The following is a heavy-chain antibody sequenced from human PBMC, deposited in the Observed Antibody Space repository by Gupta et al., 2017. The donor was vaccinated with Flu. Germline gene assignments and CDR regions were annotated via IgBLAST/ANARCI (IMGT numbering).Heavy chain of an antibody. Sequence: QMPGKGLEWMGVIYPGDSDTRYSPSFQGQVTISADKSISTAYLQWSTLKASDTAMYYCARQASSSSGGRGMDVWGQGTTVTVSS. J-gene: IGHJ6*02. CDR2: IYPGDSDT. CDR3: ARQASSSSGGRGMDV. D-gene: IGHD6-6*01. V-gene: IGHV5-51*01.